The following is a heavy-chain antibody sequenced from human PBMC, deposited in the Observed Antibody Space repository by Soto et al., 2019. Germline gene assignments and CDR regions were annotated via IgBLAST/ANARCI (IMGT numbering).Heavy chain of an antibody. CDR2: ISYGGSNK. D-gene: IGHD1-1*01. V-gene: IGHV3-30*18. CDR1: GFTFTNYA. J-gene: IGHJ6*02. CDR3: AKGRVPTTTYSYGMDV. Sequence: GGSLRLSCAASGFTFTNYALNWVRQAPGKGLEWVSVISYGGSNKYYADSVKGRFTISRDNSKNTLYLQMNSLRAEDTAVYYCAKGRVPTTTYSYGMDVWGQGTTVTVSS.